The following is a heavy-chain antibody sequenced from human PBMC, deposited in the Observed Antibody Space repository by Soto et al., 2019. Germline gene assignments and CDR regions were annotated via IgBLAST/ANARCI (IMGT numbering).Heavy chain of an antibody. CDR1: GFSFSSYG. J-gene: IGHJ6*02. CDR3: AKTLSGYSSGPSGSYYYGMDV. Sequence: QVQLVESGGGVVQPGRSLRLSCAASGFSFSSYGMHWVRQAPGKGLELVAVISYDGSNKYYADSVKGRFTISRDNSKNTLSLQMNSLRAEDTAVYYCAKTLSGYSSGPSGSYYYGMDVWGQGTTVTVSS. CDR2: ISYDGSNK. V-gene: IGHV3-30*18. D-gene: IGHD5-18*01.